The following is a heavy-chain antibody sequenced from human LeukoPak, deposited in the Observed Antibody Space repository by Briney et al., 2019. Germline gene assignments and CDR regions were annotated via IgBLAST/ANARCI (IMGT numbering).Heavy chain of an antibody. CDR3: ARDLYSSGRYAGDY. D-gene: IGHD6-19*01. Sequence: ASVKVSCKASGYTFTSYGISWVRQAPGQGLEWMGWISAYNGNTNYAQKLQGRVTTTTDTSTSTAYMELRSLRSDDTAVYYCARDLYSSGRYAGDYWGQGTLVTVSS. CDR2: ISAYNGNT. J-gene: IGHJ4*02. CDR1: GYTFTSYG. V-gene: IGHV1-18*01.